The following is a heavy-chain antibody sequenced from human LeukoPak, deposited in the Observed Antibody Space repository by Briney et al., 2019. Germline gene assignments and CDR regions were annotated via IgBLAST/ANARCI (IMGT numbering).Heavy chain of an antibody. CDR3: ARDGRDNYGSGSYYEEDAFDI. CDR1: GGSISSSSYY. J-gene: IGHJ3*02. Sequence: SETLSLTCTVSGGSISSSSYYWGWIRQPPGKGLEWIGSLYYSGSTYYNPSLKSRVTISVDTSKNQFSLKLSSVTAADTAVYYCARDGRDNYGSGSYYEEDAFDIWGQGTMVTVSS. CDR2: LYYSGST. V-gene: IGHV4-39*07. D-gene: IGHD3-10*01.